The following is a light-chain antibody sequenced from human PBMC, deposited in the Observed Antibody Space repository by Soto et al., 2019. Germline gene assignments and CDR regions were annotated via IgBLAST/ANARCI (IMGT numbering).Light chain of an antibody. V-gene: IGKV3-11*01. J-gene: IGKJ1*01. CDR3: QQRSNWPRT. CDR2: DAS. Sequence: EIVLTQSPATLSLSPGERATLSCRASQSVISSLAWYQQKPGQAPRLLIYDASNMATGIPARFSGSGSGTDFTLTISSLEPEDFAVYYCQQRSNWPRTFGQGTKVDIK. CDR1: QSVISS.